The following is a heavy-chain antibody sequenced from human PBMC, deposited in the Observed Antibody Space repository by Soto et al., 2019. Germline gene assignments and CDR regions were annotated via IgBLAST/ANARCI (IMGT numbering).Heavy chain of an antibody. V-gene: IGHV1-18*01. Sequence: QVHLVQSGAEVKKPGASVKVSCKASGYTFTNYGITWVRQAPGQGLEWMGWISAYNGNTNYAQKRQGRVTMTTDTATSTAYMELRSLRSDDTAVDYCARVSVVITLFRPYYVMDVWGQGTTVTVSS. CDR2: ISAYNGNT. CDR3: ARVSVVITLFRPYYVMDV. CDR1: GYTFTNYG. J-gene: IGHJ6*02. D-gene: IGHD3-22*01.